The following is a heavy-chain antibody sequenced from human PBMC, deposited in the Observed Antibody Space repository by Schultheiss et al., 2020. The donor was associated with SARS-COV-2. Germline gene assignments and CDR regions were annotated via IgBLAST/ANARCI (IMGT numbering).Heavy chain of an antibody. CDR2: IYYSGST. Sequence: SETLSLTCAVSGGSISSGGYYWSWIRQPPGKGLEWIGYIYYSGSTNYNPSLKSRVTISVDTSKNQFSLKLSSVTAADTAVYYCAGIAAAGANFDYWGQGTLVTVSS. V-gene: IGHV4-61*08. J-gene: IGHJ4*02. D-gene: IGHD6-13*01. CDR3: AGIAAAGANFDY. CDR1: GGSISSGGYY.